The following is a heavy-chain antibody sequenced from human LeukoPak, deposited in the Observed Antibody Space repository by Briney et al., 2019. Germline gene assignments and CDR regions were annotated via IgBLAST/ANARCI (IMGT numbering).Heavy chain of an antibody. J-gene: IGHJ4*02. CDR2: INHSGST. V-gene: IGHV4-34*01. Sequence: SETLSLTCAVYGGSFSGYYWSWIRQPPGKGLEWIGEINHSGSTNYNPSLKSRVTISVDTSKNQFSLKLSSVTAADTAVYYCARGNLAVFDYWGQGTLVTVSS. CDR3: ARGNLAVFDY. CDR1: GGSFSGYY.